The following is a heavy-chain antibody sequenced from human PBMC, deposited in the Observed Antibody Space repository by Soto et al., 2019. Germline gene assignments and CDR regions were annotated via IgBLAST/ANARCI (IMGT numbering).Heavy chain of an antibody. CDR3: ARDKVGYYDSSGYYRVSVPPDYYYGMDV. D-gene: IGHD3-22*01. CDR2: IIPIFGTA. J-gene: IGHJ6*02. Sequence: QVQLVQSGAEVQKPGSSVKVSCKASGGTFSSYAISWVRQAPGQGLEWMGGIIPIFGTAHYAQKFQGRVTITADESTSTAYMELSSLRSEDTAVYYCARDKVGYYDSSGYYRVSVPPDYYYGMDVWGQGTTVTVSS. V-gene: IGHV1-69*01. CDR1: GGTFSSYA.